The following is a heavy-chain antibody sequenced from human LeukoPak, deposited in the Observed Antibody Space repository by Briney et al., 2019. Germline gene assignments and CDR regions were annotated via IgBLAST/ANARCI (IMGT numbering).Heavy chain of an antibody. V-gene: IGHV4-34*03. D-gene: IGHD3-10*01. CDR1: GGFQGLL. CDR3: PIAIRRCWSCVY. Sequence: PSETVSLPCGLWGGFQGLLQDLGPVRQAPGNGLEWIGEISHSGATIYNPSLRSRVAMSLDRANNQFSPSMSSLTPPDPGVKYPPIAIRRCWSCVYWGQGVLVTVSS. J-gene: IGHJ4*02. CDR2: ISHSGAT.